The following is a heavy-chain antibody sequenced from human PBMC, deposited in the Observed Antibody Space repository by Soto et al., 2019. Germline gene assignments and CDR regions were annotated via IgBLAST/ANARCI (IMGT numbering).Heavy chain of an antibody. CDR3: ARAYCSSTSCYDPYFDY. D-gene: IGHD2-2*01. CDR2: INPNSGGT. Sequence: ASVKVSCKASGYTFTGYYMHWVRQDPGQGLEWMGWINPNSGGTNYAQKFQGWVTMTRDTSISTAYMELSRLRSDDTAVYYCARAYCSSTSCYDPYFDYWGQGTLVTVSS. CDR1: GYTFTGYY. J-gene: IGHJ4*02. V-gene: IGHV1-2*04.